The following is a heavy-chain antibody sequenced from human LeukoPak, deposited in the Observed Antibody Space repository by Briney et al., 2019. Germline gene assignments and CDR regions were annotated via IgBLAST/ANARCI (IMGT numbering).Heavy chain of an antibody. J-gene: IGHJ6*02. CDR3: ARWGPLWFGELLYSESTNYYYYYGMDV. CDR2: INHSGST. V-gene: IGHV4-34*01. Sequence: SETLSLTCAVYGGSFSGYYWSWLRQPPGKGLEWIGEINHSGSTNYNPSLKSRVTISVDTSKNQFSLKLSSVTAADTAVYYCARWGPLWFGELLYSESTNYYYYYGMDVWGQGTTVTVSS. D-gene: IGHD3-10*01. CDR1: GGSFSGYY.